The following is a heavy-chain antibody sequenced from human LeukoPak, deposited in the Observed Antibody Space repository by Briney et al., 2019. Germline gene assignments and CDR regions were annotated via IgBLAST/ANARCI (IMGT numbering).Heavy chain of an antibody. CDR2: IASKTFGGTT. Sequence: PGGSLRLSCAASGITFTNAWMSWVRQAPGKGLEWVSRIASKTFGGTTDYAEPVEGRFTISRDESKNTLYLQMNSLKTDDTAVYYCTTLSGPLDVWGQGTTVTVSS. V-gene: IGHV3-15*04. CDR3: TTLSGPLDV. J-gene: IGHJ6*02. D-gene: IGHD2/OR15-2a*01. CDR1: GITFTNAW.